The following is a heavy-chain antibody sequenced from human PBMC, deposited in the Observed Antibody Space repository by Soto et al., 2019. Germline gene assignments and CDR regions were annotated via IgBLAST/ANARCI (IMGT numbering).Heavy chain of an antibody. D-gene: IGHD6-13*01. CDR2: TYYRAKWYN. CDR3: ARSVRSWCFDY. CDR1: GDSVSSNNAA. J-gene: IGHJ4*02. Sequence: QVQLQQSGPGLVEPSQTLSLTCAISGDSVSSNNAAWSWFRQSPSRGLEWLGRTYYRAKWYNDYAVSGKSRTTINPDTSKNQFSLQLNSVTPEDTAVYYCARSVRSWCFDYWGQGILVTVSS. V-gene: IGHV6-1*01.